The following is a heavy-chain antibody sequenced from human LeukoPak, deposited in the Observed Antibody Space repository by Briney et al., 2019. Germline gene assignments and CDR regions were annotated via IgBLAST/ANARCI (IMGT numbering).Heavy chain of an antibody. CDR3: AKARYCSSANCRGGIEAFDF. V-gene: IGHV3-30*02. J-gene: IGHJ3*01. Sequence: GGSLRLSCAASGFMFSTYAMHWVRQAPGKGLEWVALIQYDGSNKYFADSVKGRFTISRDNSKNPLYLLMNSLRAEDTAMYYCAKARYCSSANCRGGIEAFDFWGQGTMVTVSS. D-gene: IGHD2-2*01. CDR2: IQYDGSNK. CDR1: GFMFSTYA.